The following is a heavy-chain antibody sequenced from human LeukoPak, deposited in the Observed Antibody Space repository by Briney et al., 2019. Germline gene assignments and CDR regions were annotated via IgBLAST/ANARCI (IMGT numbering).Heavy chain of an antibody. J-gene: IGHJ4*02. CDR2: FYHGGST. CDR1: GYSISTGYY. Sequence: SETLSLTCTVSGYSISTGYYWDWIRQPPGKGLEWIGTFYHGGSTYYTPSLKSRVTISVDTSKNQFSLNLTSVTAADTAVYYSARHEPITMVRGVTDYFDYWGQGTLVTVSS. D-gene: IGHD3-10*01. V-gene: IGHV4-38-2*02. CDR3: ARHEPITMVRGVTDYFDY.